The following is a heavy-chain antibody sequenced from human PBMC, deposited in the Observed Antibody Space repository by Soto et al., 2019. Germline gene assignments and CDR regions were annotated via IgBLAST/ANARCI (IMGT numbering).Heavy chain of an antibody. CDR3: ARRPDTYYYDSSGYEPA. V-gene: IGHV3-11*01. D-gene: IGHD3-22*01. Sequence: PGGSLRLSCAASGFTFSDYYMSWIRRAPGKGLEWVSYISSSGSTIYYADSVKGRFTISRDNAKNSLYLQMNSLRAEDTAVYYCARRPDTYYYDSSGYEPAWGQGTLVTVSS. CDR1: GFTFSDYY. J-gene: IGHJ5*02. CDR2: ISSSGSTI.